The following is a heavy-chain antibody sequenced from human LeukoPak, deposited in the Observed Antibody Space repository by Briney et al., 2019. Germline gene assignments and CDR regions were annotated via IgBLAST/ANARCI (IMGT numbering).Heavy chain of an antibody. CDR1: GGSISSYY. J-gene: IGHJ6*03. D-gene: IGHD3-3*01. CDR2: IYTSGST. V-gene: IGHV4-4*07. CDR3: ARVWSGYYTGYYYYYMDV. Sequence: PSETLSLTCTVSGGSISSYYWSWIRQPAGKGLEWIGRIYTSGSTNYNPSLKSRVTMSVDTSKNQFSLKLSSMTAADTAVYYCARVWSGYYTGYYYYYMDVWGKGTTVTVSS.